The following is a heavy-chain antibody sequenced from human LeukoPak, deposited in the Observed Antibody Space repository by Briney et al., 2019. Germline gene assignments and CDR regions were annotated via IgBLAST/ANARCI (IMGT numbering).Heavy chain of an antibody. CDR1: GFTFSSYA. D-gene: IGHD4-23*01. Sequence: GGSLRLSCAASGFTFSSYARIWVRQPPGKGLEWVSAIIGSGGSTYYADSVKGRFTISRDNSKNTLYLQMNSLRAEDTAVYYCAKDIPKTPSYGGNSNSWGQGTLVTVSS. CDR2: IIGSGGST. CDR3: AKDIPKTPSYGGNSNS. V-gene: IGHV3-23*01. J-gene: IGHJ4*02.